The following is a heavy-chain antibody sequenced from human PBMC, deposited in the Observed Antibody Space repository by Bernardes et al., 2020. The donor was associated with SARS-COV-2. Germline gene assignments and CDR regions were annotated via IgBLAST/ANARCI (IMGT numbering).Heavy chain of an antibody. Sequence: PETLSLTCTASGSSISRYYWIWIRQPPGKGLEWIGYSYNTGSTKYNPSLKSRVSITVDMSKIQFSLRLSSVTAADTAVYYCARADSDYPPDYWGPGIFVTVSS. CDR2: SYNTGST. D-gene: IGHD5-12*01. CDR3: ARADSDYPPDY. J-gene: IGHJ4*02. CDR1: GSSISRYY. V-gene: IGHV4-59*01.